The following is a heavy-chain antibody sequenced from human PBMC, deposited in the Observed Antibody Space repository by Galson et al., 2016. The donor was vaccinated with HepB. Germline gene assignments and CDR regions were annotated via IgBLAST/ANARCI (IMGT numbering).Heavy chain of an antibody. CDR3: TRDRVLTAAGYYYGMDV. D-gene: IGHD4/OR15-4a*01. CDR1: GFTFGDYA. CDR2: IRSKAYGGTT. V-gene: IGHV3-49*03. Sequence: SLRLSCAASGFTFGDYAMSWFRQAPGKGLEWVGFIRSKAYGGTTEYAASVKGRFTISRDDSKSIAYLQMNSLKTEDTAVYYCTRDRVLTAAGYYYGMDVWGQGTTVTVSS. J-gene: IGHJ6*02.